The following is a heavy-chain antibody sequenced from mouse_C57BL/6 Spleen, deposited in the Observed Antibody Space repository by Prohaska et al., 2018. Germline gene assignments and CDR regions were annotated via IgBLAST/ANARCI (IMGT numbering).Heavy chain of an antibody. D-gene: IGHD1-1*01. CDR1: GYTFTDYN. Sequence: ELVKPGASVKMSCKASGYTFTDYNMHWVKQSHGKSLEWIGYINPNNGGTSYNQKFKGKATLTVNKSSSTAYMELRSLTSEDSAVYYCARGTTVVARDWYFDVWGTGTTVTVSS. CDR3: ARGTTVVARDWYFDV. CDR2: INPNNGGT. V-gene: IGHV1-22*01. J-gene: IGHJ1*03.